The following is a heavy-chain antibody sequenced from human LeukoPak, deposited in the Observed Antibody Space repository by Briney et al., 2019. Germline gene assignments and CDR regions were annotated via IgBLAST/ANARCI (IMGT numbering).Heavy chain of an antibody. CDR3: ARGGNYYGSGSSTFDY. Sequence: SETLSLTCTVSGGSVSSGSYYWSWIRQPPGKGLEWIGYIYYSGSTNYNPSLKSRVTISVDTSKNQFSLKLSSVTAADTAVYYCARGGNYYGSGSSTFDYWGQGTLVTVSS. J-gene: IGHJ4*02. CDR1: GGSVSSGSYY. CDR2: IYYSGST. D-gene: IGHD3-10*01. V-gene: IGHV4-61*01.